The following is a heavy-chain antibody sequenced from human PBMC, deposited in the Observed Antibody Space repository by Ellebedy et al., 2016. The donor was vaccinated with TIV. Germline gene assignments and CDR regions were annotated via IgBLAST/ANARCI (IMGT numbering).Heavy chain of an antibody. D-gene: IGHD4-17*01. V-gene: IGHV4-34*10. CDR1: GGSFSGYY. Sequence: SQTLSLTCAVYGGSFSGYYWSWIRQHPGKGLEWIGYIYYSGGTFYNPSLTSRISMSVDTSKNQFYLKLTSVTAADTAFYYCARGYGDTWGPGTLVTVAA. CDR2: IYYSGGT. J-gene: IGHJ4*02. CDR3: ARGYGDT.